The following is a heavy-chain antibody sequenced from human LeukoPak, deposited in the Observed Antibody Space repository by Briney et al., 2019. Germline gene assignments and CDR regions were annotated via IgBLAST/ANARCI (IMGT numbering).Heavy chain of an antibody. Sequence: PSQTLSLTCTVSGGSISSGGYYWSWIRQHPGKGLEWIGYIYYSGSTYYGPSLKSRVTISVDTSKNQFSLKLSSVTAADTAVYYCARDPRGNAFDIWGQGTMVTVSS. CDR3: ARDPRGNAFDI. CDR2: IYYSGST. D-gene: IGHD6-13*01. J-gene: IGHJ3*02. CDR1: GGSISSGGYY. V-gene: IGHV4-31*03.